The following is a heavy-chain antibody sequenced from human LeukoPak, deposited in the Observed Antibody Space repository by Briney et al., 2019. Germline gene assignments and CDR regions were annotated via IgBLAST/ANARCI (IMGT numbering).Heavy chain of an antibody. CDR1: GFTFDDYG. Sequence: PGGSLRLSCAASGFTFDDYGMSWVRQAPGKGLEWVSGINWNGGSTGSADSVKVRFTISRDNAKYSLYLQMNSQRAKNKALYYCAKTYWIPGIAAAATCAFDIWGQGTMVTVSS. V-gene: IGHV3-20*04. CDR2: INWNGGST. J-gene: IGHJ3*02. D-gene: IGHD6-13*01. CDR3: AKTYWIPGIAAAATCAFDI.